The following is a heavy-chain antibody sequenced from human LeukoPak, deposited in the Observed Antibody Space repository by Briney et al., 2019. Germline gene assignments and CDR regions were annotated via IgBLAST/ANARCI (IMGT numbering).Heavy chain of an antibody. D-gene: IGHD3-16*02. CDR3: ARGGSYRHYYFDY. CDR2: IIPIFGTA. CDR1: GGTFSSYA. J-gene: IGHJ4*02. Sequence: SVKVSCKASGGTFSSYAISWVRQAPGQGLEWMGGIIPIFGTANYAQKFQGRVTITTDESTSTAYMELSSLRSEDTAVYYCARGGSYRHYYFDYWGQGTLVTVSS. V-gene: IGHV1-69*05.